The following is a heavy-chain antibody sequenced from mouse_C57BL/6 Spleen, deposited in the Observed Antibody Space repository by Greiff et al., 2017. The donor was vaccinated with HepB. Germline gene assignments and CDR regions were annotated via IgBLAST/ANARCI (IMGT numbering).Heavy chain of an antibody. CDR3: ARGDVDY. CDR1: GYTFTSYW. Sequence: QVQLQQPGAELVKPGASVKLSCKASGYTFTSYWMQWVKQRPGQGLEWIGEIDPSDSYTNYNQKFKGKATLTVDTSSSTAYMQLSSLTSEDSAVYYCARGDVDYWGQGTSVTVSS. J-gene: IGHJ4*01. V-gene: IGHV1-50*01. CDR2: IDPSDSYT.